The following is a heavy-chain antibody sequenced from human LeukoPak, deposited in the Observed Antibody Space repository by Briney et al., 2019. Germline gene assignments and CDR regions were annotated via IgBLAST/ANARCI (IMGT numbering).Heavy chain of an antibody. CDR1: GGSFSGYY. D-gene: IGHD6-13*01. CDR3: ARSYYSSSWYD. CDR2: IYYSGST. J-gene: IGHJ4*02. V-gene: IGHV4-30-4*01. Sequence: SETLSLTCAVYGGSFSGYYWSWIRQPPGKGLEWIGYIYYSGSTYYNPSLKSRVTISVDTSKNQFSLKLSSVTAADTAVYYCARSYYSSSWYDWGQGTLVTVSS.